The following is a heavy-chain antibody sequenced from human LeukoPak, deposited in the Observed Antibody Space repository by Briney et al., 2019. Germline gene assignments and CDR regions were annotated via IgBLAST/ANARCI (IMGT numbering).Heavy chain of an antibody. CDR1: GGPINSYF. D-gene: IGHD3-22*01. J-gene: IGHJ4*02. CDR2: VYYSGST. CDR3: ARHAGVVVYSDY. V-gene: IGHV4-59*08. Sequence: PSEALSLPCTASGGPINSYFWSWIRQPPGKGLEWIGYVYYSGSTKYNPSLKSRVTISRDTFNNQFSLKLSSVTAADTGVYYCARHAGVVVYSDYWGQGTLVTVSS.